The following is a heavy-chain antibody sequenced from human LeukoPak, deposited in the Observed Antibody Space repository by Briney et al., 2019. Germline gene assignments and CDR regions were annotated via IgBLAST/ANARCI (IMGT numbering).Heavy chain of an antibody. CDR1: GFTFSSYS. D-gene: IGHD4-23*01. V-gene: IGHV3-21*01. Sequence: GGSLRLSCAASGFTFSSYSMNWVRQAPGKGLEWVSSISSSSSYTYYADSVKGRFTISRDNAKNSLYLQMNSLRAEDTAVYYCARVTWGDYGGYFDYWGQGTLVTVSS. CDR2: ISSSSSYT. J-gene: IGHJ4*02. CDR3: ARVTWGDYGGYFDY.